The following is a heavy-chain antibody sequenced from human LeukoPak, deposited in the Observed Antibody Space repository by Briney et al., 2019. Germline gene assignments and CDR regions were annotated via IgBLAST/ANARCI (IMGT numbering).Heavy chain of an antibody. V-gene: IGHV3-15*01. D-gene: IGHD3-10*01. J-gene: IGHJ4*02. CDR3: TTDLLLDGYGSGSYEDFDY. Sequence: GGSLRLSCAASGFTFSNARMSWVRQAPGKGLEWVGRIKSKTDGGTTDYAAPVKGRFTISRDDSKNTLYLQMNSLKTEDTAVYYCTTDLLLDGYGSGSYEDFDYWGQGTLVTVSS. CDR1: GFTFSNAR. CDR2: IKSKTDGGTT.